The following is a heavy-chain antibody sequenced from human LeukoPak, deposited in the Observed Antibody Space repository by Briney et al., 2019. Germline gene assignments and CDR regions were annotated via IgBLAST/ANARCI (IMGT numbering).Heavy chain of an antibody. Sequence: GGSLRLSCAASGITFRSYAMSWVRQAPGKGLDWVSAIDSTGDYTYHADSVKGRLTISRDNSKNTLYLQMNSLRAEDTAVYYCATNGYYDSSGYYFDPWGQGTLVTVSS. CDR2: IDSTGDYT. J-gene: IGHJ5*02. CDR3: ATNGYYDSSGYYFDP. D-gene: IGHD3-22*01. V-gene: IGHV3-23*01. CDR1: GITFRSYA.